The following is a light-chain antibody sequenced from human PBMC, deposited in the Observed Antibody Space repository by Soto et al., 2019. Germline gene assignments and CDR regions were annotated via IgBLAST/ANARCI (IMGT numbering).Light chain of an antibody. V-gene: IGKV3-20*01. J-gene: IGKJ1*01. CDR1: QTVTSNY. CDR3: QHYVTSLTT. Sequence: EIVFTQSPGTLSLSPEERATLSCGASQTVTSNYLAWYQQKPGQAPRLLIFGASIRVTGIPDRFIGSGSGTDLTLTISRLEPEDFAVYYCQHYVTSLTTFGQGTKVDIK. CDR2: GAS.